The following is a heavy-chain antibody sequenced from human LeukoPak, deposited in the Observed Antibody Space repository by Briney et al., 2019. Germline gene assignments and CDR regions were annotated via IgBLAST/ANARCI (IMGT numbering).Heavy chain of an antibody. CDR3: ARGGVAAKYYFDF. Sequence: PSETLSLTCTVSGGFINSHYWSWIRQSPGKGLEFIGYIYYSGSTNFNPSLKSRVTLSVDTTKSQISLKLTSVTAADTAVYYCARGGVAAKYYFDFWGQGTLVTVSS. D-gene: IGHD3-10*01. CDR1: GGFINSHY. V-gene: IGHV4-59*11. CDR2: IYYSGST. J-gene: IGHJ4*02.